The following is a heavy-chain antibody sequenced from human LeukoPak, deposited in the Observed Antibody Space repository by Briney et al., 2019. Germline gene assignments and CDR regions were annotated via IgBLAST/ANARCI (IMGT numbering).Heavy chain of an antibody. CDR1: GFTFSNYA. CDR2: ISGSGGST. Sequence: GGSLRLSCAASGFTFSNYAMSWVRQAPGKGLEWVSGISGSGGSTYYADSVGRFSVSRDNSKNTLYLQMTSLRAEDTAVYYCARDKSYYDSSGWFDYWGQGTLVTVSS. V-gene: IGHV3-23*01. D-gene: IGHD3-22*01. CDR3: ARDKSYYDSSGWFDY. J-gene: IGHJ4*02.